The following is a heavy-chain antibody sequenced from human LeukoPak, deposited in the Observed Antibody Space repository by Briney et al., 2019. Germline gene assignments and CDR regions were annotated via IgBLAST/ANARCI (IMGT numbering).Heavy chain of an antibody. J-gene: IGHJ5*02. CDR2: INPNSGGT. Sequence: ASVKVPCKASGYTFTGYYMHWVRQAPGQGLEWMGWINPNSGGTNYAQKFQGRVTMTRDTSISTAYMELSRLRSDDTAVYYCAREGRIAVAGRGPLDPWGQGTLVTVSS. V-gene: IGHV1-2*02. D-gene: IGHD6-19*01. CDR1: GYTFTGYY. CDR3: AREGRIAVAGRGPLDP.